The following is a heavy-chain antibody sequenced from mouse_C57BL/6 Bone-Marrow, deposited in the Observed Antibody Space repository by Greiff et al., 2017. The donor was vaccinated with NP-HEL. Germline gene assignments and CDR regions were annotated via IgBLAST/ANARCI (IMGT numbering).Heavy chain of an antibody. J-gene: IGHJ1*03. D-gene: IGHD1-1*01. Sequence: KESPVHGLEWIGAIDPETCGTAYNQKFKGKATLTADKSSSTAYMELRSLTSEDSAVYYCTRRGYGSSHWYFDVWGTGTTVTVAS. CDR2: IDPETCGT. CDR3: TRRGYGSSHWYFDV. V-gene: IGHV1-23*01.